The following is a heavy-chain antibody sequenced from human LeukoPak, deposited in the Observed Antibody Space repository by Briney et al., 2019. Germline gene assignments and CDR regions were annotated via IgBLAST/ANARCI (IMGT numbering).Heavy chain of an antibody. J-gene: IGHJ4*02. CDR1: GGSFSGYY. D-gene: IGHD6-13*01. V-gene: IGHV4-34*09. Sequence: PSETLSLTCAVYGGSFSGYYWSWIRQPPGKGLEWIGEINHSGSTDYNPSLKSRVTISVDTSKNQFSLKLSSVTAADTAVYYCARDWEGGSSSWSPGIFDYWGQGTLVTVSS. CDR3: ARDWEGGSSSWSPGIFDY. CDR2: INHSGST.